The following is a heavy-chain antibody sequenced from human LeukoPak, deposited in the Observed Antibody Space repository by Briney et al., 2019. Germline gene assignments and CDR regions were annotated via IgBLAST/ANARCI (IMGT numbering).Heavy chain of an antibody. D-gene: IGHD5-24*01. Sequence: SCKASGYTFTGYYMHWVRQAPGKGLEWVAVISYDGSNKYYADSVKGRFTISRDNSKNTLYLQMNSLRAEDTAVYYCAKSEMARENGMDVWGQGTTVTVSS. CDR2: ISYDGSNK. CDR3: AKSEMARENGMDV. V-gene: IGHV3-30*18. CDR1: GYTFTGYY. J-gene: IGHJ6*02.